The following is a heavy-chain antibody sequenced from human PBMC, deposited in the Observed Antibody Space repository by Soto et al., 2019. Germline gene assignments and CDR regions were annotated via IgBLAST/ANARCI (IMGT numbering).Heavy chain of an antibody. D-gene: IGHD6-19*01. CDR3: ARGEGDAGAYSSGWYRTADYYGMDV. V-gene: IGHV4-59*01. Sequence: TSETLSLTCTVSGGSISSYYWSWIRQPPGKGLEWIGYIYYSGSTNYNPSLKSRVTISVDTSKNQFSLKLSSVTAADTAVYYCARGEGDAGAYSSGWYRTADYYGMDVWGQGTTVTVSS. J-gene: IGHJ6*02. CDR2: IYYSGST. CDR1: GGSISSYY.